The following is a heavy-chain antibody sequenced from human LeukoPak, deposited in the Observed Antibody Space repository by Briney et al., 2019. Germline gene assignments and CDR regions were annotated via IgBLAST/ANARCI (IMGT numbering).Heavy chain of an antibody. CDR1: GGSISSYY. CDR3: ARETPYGSGSYPFDY. Sequence: SETLSLTCTVSGGSISSYYWSWIRQPPGKGLEWIGYIYNSGSTNNNPSLKSRVTISVDTSKKQFSLKLSSVTAADTAVYYCARETPYGSGSYPFDYWGQGILVTVSS. CDR2: IYNSGST. J-gene: IGHJ4*02. V-gene: IGHV4-59*01. D-gene: IGHD3-10*01.